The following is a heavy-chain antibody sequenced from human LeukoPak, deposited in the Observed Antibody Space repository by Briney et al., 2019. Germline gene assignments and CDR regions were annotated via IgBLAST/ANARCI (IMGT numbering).Heavy chain of an antibody. V-gene: IGHV1-18*01. D-gene: IGHD3-3*01. CDR3: ARDVQLNLITIFGVVTPFDY. CDR2: ISAYNGNT. Sequence: ASVKVSCKASGYTFTSYGISWVRQAPGQGLEWMGWISAYNGNTNYAQKLQGRVTMTTDTSTSTAYMELRSLRSDDTAVYYCARDVQLNLITIFGVVTPFDYWGQGTLVTVSS. J-gene: IGHJ4*02. CDR1: GYTFTSYG.